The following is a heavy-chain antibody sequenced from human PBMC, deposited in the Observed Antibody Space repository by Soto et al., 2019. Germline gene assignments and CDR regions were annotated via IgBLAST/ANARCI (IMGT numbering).Heavy chain of an antibody. CDR1: GYTFTSYY. CDR3: AGGVGNGVLDFQH. J-gene: IGHJ1*01. CDR2: INPSGGST. D-gene: IGHD1-26*01. Sequence: ASVKVSCKASGYTFTSYYMHWVRQAPGQGLEWMGIINPSGGSTSYAQKFQGRITMTRDTSTSTVYMELSSLRSEDEAVEYYAGGVGNGVLDFQHWGQGTLVTVSS. V-gene: IGHV1-46*03.